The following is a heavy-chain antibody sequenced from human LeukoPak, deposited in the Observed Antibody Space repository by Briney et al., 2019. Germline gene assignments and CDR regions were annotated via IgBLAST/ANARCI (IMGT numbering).Heavy chain of an antibody. CDR3: AKDGYNYDSSGHFDY. D-gene: IGHD3-22*01. Sequence: GGSLRLSCAASGFTFSTYAWHWVRQPPGKGLEWVSAISGSGGATYHADADSVKGRFIISRDNSKNTLYLQINSLRVEDTAVYYCAKDGYNYDSSGHFDYWGQGTLVTVSS. J-gene: IGHJ4*02. CDR2: ISGSGGAT. V-gene: IGHV3-23*01. CDR1: GFTFSTYA.